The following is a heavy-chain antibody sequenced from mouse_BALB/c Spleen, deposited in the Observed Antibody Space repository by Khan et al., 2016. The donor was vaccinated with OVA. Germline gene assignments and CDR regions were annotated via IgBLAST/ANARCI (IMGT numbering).Heavy chain of an antibody. CDR1: GFSLSRYN. V-gene: IGHV2-6-4*01. J-gene: IGHJ4*01. CDR2: IWGGGGT. Sequence: QVQLKESGPGLVAPSQSLSITCTVSGFSLSRYNIHWVRQPPGKGLEWLGMIWGGGGTDYNSTLKSRLSIRKDNSKSQVFLKMNSLQTDDIAMYYCARAYYRYDGYYAMDYWGQGTPVTVSS. CDR3: ARAYYRYDGYYAMDY. D-gene: IGHD2-14*01.